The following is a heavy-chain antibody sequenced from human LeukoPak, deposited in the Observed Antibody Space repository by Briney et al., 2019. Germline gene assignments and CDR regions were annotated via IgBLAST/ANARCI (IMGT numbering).Heavy chain of an antibody. J-gene: IGHJ4*02. CDR1: GYSISSGYY. Sequence: SETLSLTCTVSGYSISSGYYWGWIRQPPGKGLEWIGSIYHSGSTYYNPSLKSRVTISVDTSKNQFSLKLSSVTADDTAVYFCARTVVPAAKYYFDYWGQGTLVTVSS. D-gene: IGHD2-2*01. V-gene: IGHV4-38-2*02. CDR3: ARTVVPAAKYYFDY. CDR2: IYHSGST.